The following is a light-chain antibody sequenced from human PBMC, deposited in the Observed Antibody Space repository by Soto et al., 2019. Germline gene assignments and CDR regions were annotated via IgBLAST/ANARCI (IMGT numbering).Light chain of an antibody. Sequence: ALTQPDSVSGSPGQSVAISCTAASSDIGNYNYVSWYQQRPGKVPKLIIHDVSDRPSGVSDRFSGSKSGNTASLTISGLQAEDEADYYCSSYTSTSTYVFGTGTKLTVL. CDR1: SSDIGNYNY. CDR2: DVS. V-gene: IGLV2-14*03. CDR3: SSYTSTSTYV. J-gene: IGLJ1*01.